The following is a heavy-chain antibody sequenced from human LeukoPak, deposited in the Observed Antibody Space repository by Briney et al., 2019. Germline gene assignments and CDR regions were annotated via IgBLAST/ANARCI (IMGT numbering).Heavy chain of an antibody. D-gene: IGHD6-19*01. CDR3: AIMNIAVAGM. CDR2: INSDVTST. V-gene: IGHV3-74*01. J-gene: IGHJ4*02. Sequence: WVSLINSDVTSTSYAHSVKRRFTISRDNAKHTLYLQMNSLRAEDTGVYYCAIMNIAVAGMWGQGTLVTVSS.